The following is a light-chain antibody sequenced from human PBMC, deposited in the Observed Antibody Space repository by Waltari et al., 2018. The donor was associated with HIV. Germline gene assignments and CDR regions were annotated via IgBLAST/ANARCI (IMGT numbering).Light chain of an antibody. CDR1: ALPKQY. CDR3: QSADSSGTYRV. Sequence: SYELTQPPSVSVSPGQTARIPCPGDALPKQYAYWYQQKPGQAPVLVIYKDSERPSGIPERFSGSSSGTTVTLTISGVQAEDEADYYCQSADSSGTYRVFGTGTKVTVL. J-gene: IGLJ1*01. V-gene: IGLV3-25*03. CDR2: KDS.